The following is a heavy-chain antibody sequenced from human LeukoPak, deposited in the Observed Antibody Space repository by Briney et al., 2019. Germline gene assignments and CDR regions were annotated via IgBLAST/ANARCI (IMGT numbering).Heavy chain of an antibody. J-gene: IGHJ4*02. V-gene: IGHV3-30*04. CDR1: GFAFSSYA. D-gene: IGHD3-10*01. CDR2: ISYDGSNK. CDR3: ARDVLGLVRVPEGYFDY. Sequence: GGSLRLSCAASGFAFSSYAMHWVREAPGKGLEWVAVISYDGSNKYYADSVKGRFTISRDNSKNTLYLQMNSLRAEDTAVYSCARDVLGLVRVPEGYFDYWGQGTLVTVSS.